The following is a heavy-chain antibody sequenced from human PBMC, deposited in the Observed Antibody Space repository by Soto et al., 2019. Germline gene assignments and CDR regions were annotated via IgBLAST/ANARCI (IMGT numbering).Heavy chain of an antibody. CDR2: ISGSGGST. D-gene: IGHD3-16*01. J-gene: IGHJ4*02. V-gene: IGHV3-23*01. CDR3: AKTGAGGRYYFDY. Sequence: EVQLLESGGGLVQPGGSLRLSCAASGFTFIRYAMSWVRQAPGKGLEWVSAISGSGGSTYYADSVKGRFTISRDNSKNALYLQMNSLRAEDTAVYYCAKTGAGGRYYFDYWGQGTLVTVS. CDR1: GFTFIRYA.